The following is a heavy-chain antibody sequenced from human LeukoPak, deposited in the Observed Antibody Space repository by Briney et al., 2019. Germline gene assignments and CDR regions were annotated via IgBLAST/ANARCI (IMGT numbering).Heavy chain of an antibody. CDR2: ISASGSAT. CDR3: AKALRSSGWYTVFDY. CDR1: GFIFSNYG. D-gene: IGHD6-19*01. V-gene: IGHV3-23*01. J-gene: IGHJ4*02. Sequence: GGSLRLSCAASGFIFSNYGMNWVRQAPGKGLEWVAAISASGSATSYADSVRGRFTISRDNSKSTTYLQMNSLRAEDTAVFYCAKALRSSGWYTVFDYWGQGTLVTVSS.